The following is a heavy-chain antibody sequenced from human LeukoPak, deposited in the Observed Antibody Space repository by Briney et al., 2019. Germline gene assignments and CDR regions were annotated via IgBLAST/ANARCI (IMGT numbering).Heavy chain of an antibody. D-gene: IGHD2-15*01. CDR1: GGPISSYY. V-gene: IGHV4-4*07. CDR3: ARRIVDLAAFDI. Sequence: PSETLSLTCTVSGGPISSYYWSWIRQPPGKGLEWIGRIYTSGSTNYNPSLKSRVTMSVDTSKNQFSLKLSSVTAADTAVYYCARRIVDLAAFDIWGQGTMVTVSS. J-gene: IGHJ3*02. CDR2: IYTSGST.